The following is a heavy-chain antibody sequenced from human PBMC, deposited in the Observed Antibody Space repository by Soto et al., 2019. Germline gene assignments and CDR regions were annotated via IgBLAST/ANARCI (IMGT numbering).Heavy chain of an antibody. CDR1: GFTFSSYG. V-gene: IGHV3-30*18. J-gene: IGHJ5*02. CDR2: ISYDGSNK. Sequence: GGSLRLSCAASGFTFSSYGMHWVRQAPGKGLEWVAVISYDGSNKYYADSVKGRFTISRDNSKNTLYLQMNSLRAEDTAVYYCAKDNRGVSSWYDCWFDPWGQGTLVTVSS. D-gene: IGHD6-13*01. CDR3: AKDNRGVSSWYDCWFDP.